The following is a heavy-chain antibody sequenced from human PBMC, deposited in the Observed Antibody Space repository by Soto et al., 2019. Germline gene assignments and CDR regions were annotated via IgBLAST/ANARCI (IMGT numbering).Heavy chain of an antibody. Sequence: QVQLVQSGAEVKKPGASVKVSCKASGYTFTSYYMHWVRQAPGQGLEWRGIINPSSGSTSYAQKFQGRVTMTRDTSTSTVYMELSSLRSEDTAVYYCARVSSWSCFDYWGQGTLVTVSS. CDR2: INPSSGST. V-gene: IGHV1-46*01. J-gene: IGHJ4*02. CDR1: GYTFTSYY. D-gene: IGHD6-13*01. CDR3: ARVSSWSCFDY.